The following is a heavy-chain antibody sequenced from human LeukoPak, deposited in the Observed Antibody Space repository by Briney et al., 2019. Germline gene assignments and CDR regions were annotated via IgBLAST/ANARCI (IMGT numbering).Heavy chain of an antibody. CDR2: IRGSGGST. Sequence: GGSLRLSCAASGFTFSSYSMSWVRQAPGKGLEWVSAIRGSGGSTYYADSVKGRFTISRDNSKTTLYLQMNSLRAEDTAVYYCAKPRYYDSSGYYETRAFDIWGQGTMVTVSS. J-gene: IGHJ3*02. CDR1: GFTFSSYS. D-gene: IGHD3-22*01. CDR3: AKPRYYDSSGYYETRAFDI. V-gene: IGHV3-23*01.